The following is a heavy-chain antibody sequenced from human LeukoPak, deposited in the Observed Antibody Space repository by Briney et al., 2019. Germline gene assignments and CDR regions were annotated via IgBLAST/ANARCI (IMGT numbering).Heavy chain of an antibody. CDR2: INTNSGVT. Sequence: GASVKVSCKASGYTFTGYYLHWVRQAPGQGPEWMGKINTNSGVTDYAPNFQGRVTMTRDTSITTAYMELSGLTSDDTAVYYCARDTGFPFFDFWGQGTLVTVSS. CDR3: ARDTGFPFFDF. V-gene: IGHV1-2*02. CDR1: GYTFTGYY. J-gene: IGHJ4*02.